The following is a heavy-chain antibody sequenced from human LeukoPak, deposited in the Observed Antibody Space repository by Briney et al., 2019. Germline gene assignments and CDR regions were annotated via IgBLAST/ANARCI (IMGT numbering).Heavy chain of an antibody. V-gene: IGHV3-53*01. CDR3: ARARWLDW. CDR2: IYSGGST. Sequence: GGSLRLSCAASGFTFDNYAMSWVRQAPGKGLEWVSVIYSGGSTYHADSVKGRFTISRDNSKNTLYLQMNSLRAEDTAVYYCARARWLDWWGQGTLVTVSS. CDR1: GFTFDNYA. J-gene: IGHJ5*01.